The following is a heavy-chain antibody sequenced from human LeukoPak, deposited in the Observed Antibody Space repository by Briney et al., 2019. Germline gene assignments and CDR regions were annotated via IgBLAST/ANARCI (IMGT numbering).Heavy chain of an antibody. D-gene: IGHD3-10*01. CDR1: GFTFSSYS. Sequence: PGGSLRLSCAASGFTFSSYSMNWVRQAPGKGLEWVSYISSSSSTIYYADSVKGRFTISRDNAKNSLYLQMNSLRAEDTAVYYCARDGSPFITMVRGVIDYWGQGTLVTVSS. CDR3: ARDGSPFITMVRGVIDY. V-gene: IGHV3-48*01. CDR2: ISSSSSTI. J-gene: IGHJ4*02.